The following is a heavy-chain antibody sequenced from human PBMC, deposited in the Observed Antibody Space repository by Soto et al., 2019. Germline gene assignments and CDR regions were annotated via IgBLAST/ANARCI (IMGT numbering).Heavy chain of an antibody. V-gene: IGHV3-48*01. CDR2: ISSSSSTI. CDR3: ARDSPGIAASIHGVDY. CDR1: GFTFSSYS. Sequence: GGSLRLSCAAYGFTFSSYSMNWVRQAPGKGLEWVSYISSSSSTIYYADSVKGRFTISRDNAKNSLYLQMNSLRAEDTAVYYCARDSPGIAASIHGVDYWCKGTLVTVST. D-gene: IGHD6-13*01. J-gene: IGHJ4*02.